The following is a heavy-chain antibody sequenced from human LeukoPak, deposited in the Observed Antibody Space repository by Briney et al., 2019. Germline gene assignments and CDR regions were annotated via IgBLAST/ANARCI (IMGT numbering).Heavy chain of an antibody. CDR1: GGTFSSYA. V-gene: IGHV1-69*05. Sequence: SVKVSCKASGGTFSSYAISWVRQAPGQGLEWMGAIIPIFGTANYAQKFQGRVTITTDESTSTAYMELSSLRSEDTAVYYCARAGVYSGSYLDAFDIWGQGTMVTVSS. CDR2: IIPIFGTA. CDR3: ARAGVYSGSYLDAFDI. J-gene: IGHJ3*02. D-gene: IGHD1-26*01.